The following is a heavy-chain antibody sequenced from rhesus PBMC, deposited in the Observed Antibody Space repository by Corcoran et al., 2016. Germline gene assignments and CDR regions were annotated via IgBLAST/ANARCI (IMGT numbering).Heavy chain of an antibody. CDR3: VKGYCYSYRFDV. J-gene: IGHJ5-1*01. D-gene: IGHD5-12*01. V-gene: IGHV3-54*02. Sequence: EVQMVESGGGLVQPGGSLSLYCAASGFHFSSYGTHWVRQAPGKGLEWVAGIWYDGIHKYYASSVKDRFTISRDNSKNMLYLQMNNLRVEDMAVYYCVKGYCYSYRFDVWGPGVLVTVSS. CDR1: GFHFSSYG. CDR2: IWYDGIHK.